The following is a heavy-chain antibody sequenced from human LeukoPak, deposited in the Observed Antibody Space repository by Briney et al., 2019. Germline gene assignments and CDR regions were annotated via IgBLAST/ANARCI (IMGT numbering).Heavy chain of an antibody. CDR1: GGSFSGYY. D-gene: IGHD3-16*01. Sequence: SETLSLTCAVSGGSFSGYYWSWIRQPPGQGLEWIGEINHSGSTNYNPSLNSRVTISVDTSKNQCSLKLSSVTAADTAVYYCARVRGNRGKYFDYWGQGTLVTVSS. CDR2: INHSGST. CDR3: ARVRGNRGKYFDY. J-gene: IGHJ4*02. V-gene: IGHV4-34*01.